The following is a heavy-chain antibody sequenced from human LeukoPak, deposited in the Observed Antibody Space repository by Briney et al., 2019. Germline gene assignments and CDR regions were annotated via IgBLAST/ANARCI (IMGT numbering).Heavy chain of an antibody. CDR3: ARQPDDFSGWNNGQDFFDY. CDR1: GFTFSSST. J-gene: IGHJ4*02. CDR2: ISSSSSNT. D-gene: IGHD6-19*01. Sequence: GGSLRLSCAASGFTFSSSTMNWVRQAPGQGLEWVSSISSSSSNTHYADSVKGRFTISRDNSKNTLYLQMNSLRAEDTAVHYCARQPDDFSGWNNGQDFFDYWGQGTLVTVSS. V-gene: IGHV3-23*01.